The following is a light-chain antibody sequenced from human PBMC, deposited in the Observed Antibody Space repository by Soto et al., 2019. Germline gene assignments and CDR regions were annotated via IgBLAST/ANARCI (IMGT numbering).Light chain of an antibody. Sequence: QSALAQPASVSGSPGQSITISCTGTITDIGAYNYVSWYQQHPGKAPKLPIYGVSSRPSGVSNRFSGSKSGNAAYLTISGLQADDEAEYYCSSYTSSITPYVFGTGTKVTVL. V-gene: IGLV2-14*01. CDR2: GVS. J-gene: IGLJ1*01. CDR1: ITDIGAYNY. CDR3: SSYTSSITPYV.